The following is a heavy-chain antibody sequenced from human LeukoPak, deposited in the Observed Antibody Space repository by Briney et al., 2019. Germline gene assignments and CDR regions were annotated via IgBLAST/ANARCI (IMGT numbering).Heavy chain of an antibody. CDR1: GGSINSYY. CDR3: ARFGSSTWYKGAFDI. V-gene: IGHV4-34*12. Sequence: SETLSLTCTVSGGSINSYYWSWIRQPPGKGLEWIGEIVHSGNTKYNPSLKSRVTISVDTSENQFSLNLTSVTAADTAVYYCARFGSSTWYKGAFDIWGQGTMVTVAS. CDR2: IVHSGNT. D-gene: IGHD1-1*01. J-gene: IGHJ3*02.